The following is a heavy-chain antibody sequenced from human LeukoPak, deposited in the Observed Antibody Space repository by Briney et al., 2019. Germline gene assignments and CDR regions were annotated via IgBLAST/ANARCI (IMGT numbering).Heavy chain of an antibody. CDR1: GFTFSSYA. CDR2: ISSSSSTI. J-gene: IGHJ4*02. Sequence: GGSLRLSCAASGFTFSSYAMSWVRQAPGKGLEWVSYISSSSSTIYYADSVKGRFTISRDNAKNSLYLQMNSLRAEDTAVYYCARGHVLLWFGELDQNYFDYWGQGTLVTVSS. CDR3: ARGHVLLWFGELDQNYFDY. V-gene: IGHV3-48*01. D-gene: IGHD3-10*01.